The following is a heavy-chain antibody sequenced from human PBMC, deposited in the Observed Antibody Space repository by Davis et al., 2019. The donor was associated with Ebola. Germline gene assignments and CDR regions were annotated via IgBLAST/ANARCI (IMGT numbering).Heavy chain of an antibody. D-gene: IGHD1-26*01. J-gene: IGHJ4*02. CDR3: ARDTFVLGATDDY. Sequence: SSVPVSCQASVGTFRSYPIRSVRQAPRQGLAGMGSIFPILGIANYAQKVQGRVTITADKFTSTAYMYLSSLKAEDTAVYYCARDTFVLGATDDYWGQGTLVTVSS. CDR2: IFPILGIA. CDR1: VGTFRSYP. V-gene: IGHV1-69*04.